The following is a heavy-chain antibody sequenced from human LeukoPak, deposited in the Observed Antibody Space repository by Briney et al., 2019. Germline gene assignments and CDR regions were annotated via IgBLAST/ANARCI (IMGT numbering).Heavy chain of an antibody. Sequence: SETLSLTCAVYGGSFSGYYWSWIRQPPGKGLEWIGEINDYTGNTNYNPSLNSRVSISLEKSKNQFSLELRSATAADTAVYYCARGRIAKIVVVHSFHYGMDVWGQGTTVTVSS. CDR2: INDYTGNT. D-gene: IGHD3-22*01. CDR1: GGSFSGYY. J-gene: IGHJ6*02. V-gene: IGHV4-34*01. CDR3: ARGRIAKIVVVHSFHYGMDV.